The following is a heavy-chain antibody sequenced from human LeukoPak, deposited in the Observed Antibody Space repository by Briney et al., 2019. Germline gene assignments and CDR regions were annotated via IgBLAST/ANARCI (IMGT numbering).Heavy chain of an antibody. CDR2: IKQDGSEK. V-gene: IGHV3-7*01. CDR1: GFTVSSNY. J-gene: IGHJ3*02. D-gene: IGHD6-19*01. Sequence: PGGSLRLSCAASGFTVSSNYMSWVRQAPGKGLEWVANIKQDGSEKYYVDSVKGRFTISRDNAKNSLYLQMNSLRAEDTAVYYCARPHPYSSGWYGGGAFDIWGQGTMVTVSS. CDR3: ARPHPYSSGWYGGGAFDI.